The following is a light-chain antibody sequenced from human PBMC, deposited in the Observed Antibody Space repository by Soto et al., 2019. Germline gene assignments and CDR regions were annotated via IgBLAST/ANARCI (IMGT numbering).Light chain of an antibody. CDR2: KAS. CDR1: QTISRW. V-gene: IGKV1-5*03. Sequence: DIPMTQSASTLSGTVGGSVTITRRASQTISRWLAWYQQTPGKAPKILSYKASTLKSGVPSRFRGSGSGTDFTLTISSLEPEDFAVYYCQQRSNWPITFGQGTRLEIK. CDR3: QQRSNWPIT. J-gene: IGKJ5*01.